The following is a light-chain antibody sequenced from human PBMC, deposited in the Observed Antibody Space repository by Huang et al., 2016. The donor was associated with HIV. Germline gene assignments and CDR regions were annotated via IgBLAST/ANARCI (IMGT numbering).Light chain of an antibody. CDR2: AAS. J-gene: IGKJ1*01. V-gene: IGKV1-6*01. CDR1: QAIRNY. CDR3: LQDYSYPRT. Sequence: AIQMTQSPSSLSASVGDSVTITCRASQAIRNYLGWYQQRPGTAPKLLIYAASELHMGVPLRFSGSGSGTDFTLTISSLQPEDFGTYYCLQDYSYPRTFGQGTKVKV.